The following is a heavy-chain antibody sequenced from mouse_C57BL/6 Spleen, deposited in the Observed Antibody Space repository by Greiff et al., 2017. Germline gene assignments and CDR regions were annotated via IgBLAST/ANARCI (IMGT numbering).Heavy chain of an antibody. J-gene: IGHJ4*01. D-gene: IGHD2-5*01. V-gene: IGHV5-17*01. CDR2: ISSGSSTI. Sequence: EVKLQESGGGLVKPGGSLKLSCAASGFTFSDYGMHWVRQAPEKGLEWVAYISSGSSTIYYADTVKGRFTISRDNSKNTLFLQMTSLRSEDTAMYYCARPYYSKKPLQMDYWGQGTSVTVSS. CDR3: ARPYYSKKPLQMDY. CDR1: GFTFSDYG.